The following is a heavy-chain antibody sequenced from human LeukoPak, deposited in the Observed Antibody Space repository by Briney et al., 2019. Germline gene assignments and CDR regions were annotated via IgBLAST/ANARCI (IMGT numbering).Heavy chain of an antibody. J-gene: IGHJ3*02. D-gene: IGHD1-1*01. CDR3: ARSPTGTTPNAFDI. CDR1: GYTFTSYA. V-gene: IGHV1-2*02. Sequence: ASVKVSCKASGYTFTSYAMHWVRQAPGQGLEWMGWINPNSGGTNYAQKFQGRVTMTRDTSISTAYMELSRLRSDDTAVYYCARSPTGTTPNAFDIWGQGTMVTVSS. CDR2: INPNSGGT.